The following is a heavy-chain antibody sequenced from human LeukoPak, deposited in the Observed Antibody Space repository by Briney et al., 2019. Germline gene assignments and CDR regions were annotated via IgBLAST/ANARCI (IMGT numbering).Heavy chain of an antibody. CDR3: ARGLEYSSGWAFDY. J-gene: IGHJ4*02. V-gene: IGHV3-66*01. CDR2: IYSGGST. CDR1: GFTVSSNY. D-gene: IGHD6-19*01. Sequence: QSGGSLRLSCAASGFTVSSNYMSWVRQAPGKGLEWVSVIYSGGSTYYADSVKGRFTISRDNSKNTLYLQMNSLRAEDTAVYYCARGLEYSSGWAFDYWGQGTLVTVSS.